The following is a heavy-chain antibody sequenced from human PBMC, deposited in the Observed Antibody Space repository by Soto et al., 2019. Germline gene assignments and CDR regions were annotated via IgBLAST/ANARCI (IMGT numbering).Heavy chain of an antibody. CDR2: ISNYGGTT. J-gene: IGHJ4*02. D-gene: IGHD1-1*01. CDR3: VKGGAHYIIVVPTGLFDF. CDR1: GFIFSNYA. V-gene: IGHV3-64D*08. Sequence: EVQLVESGGGLVQPGGSLRLSCSASGFIFSNYAMYWVRQAPGRGLEFVSGISNYGGTTYYAGSVKGRFNISRDNSENTMFLQMSSLRPEDSAVYYCVKGGAHYIIVVPTGLFDFWGQGTLATVSS.